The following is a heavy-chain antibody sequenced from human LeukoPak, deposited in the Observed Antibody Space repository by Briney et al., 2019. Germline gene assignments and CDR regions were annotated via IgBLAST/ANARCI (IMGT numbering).Heavy chain of an antibody. CDR3: AKSYGYQGGYYYYGMDV. V-gene: IGHV5-51*01. Sequence: GESLKISCEGSGYTFTNYWTVWVRQMPGKGLKWMGSIYPGDSDTRYSPSFQGQVPISADKSISTAYLQWSSLKASDTAMYYCAKSYGYQGGYYYYGMDVWGQGTTVTVSS. CDR2: IYPGDSDT. D-gene: IGHD5-18*01. CDR1: GYTFTNYW. J-gene: IGHJ6*02.